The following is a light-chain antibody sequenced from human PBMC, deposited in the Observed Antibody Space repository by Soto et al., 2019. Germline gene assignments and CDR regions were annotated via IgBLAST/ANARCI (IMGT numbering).Light chain of an antibody. J-gene: IGKJ1*01. V-gene: IGKV1-39*01. CDR3: QQSYNIPRT. CDR2: AAS. Sequence: DIQMTQSPSSLSASVGDTVSITCRASQSITSYLNWYQQKPGKAPKLLIFAASSLQSGVPSRFSGSASGTDFTLTISSLQHEDFETYSCQQSYNIPRTLGQGTKVDIK. CDR1: QSITSY.